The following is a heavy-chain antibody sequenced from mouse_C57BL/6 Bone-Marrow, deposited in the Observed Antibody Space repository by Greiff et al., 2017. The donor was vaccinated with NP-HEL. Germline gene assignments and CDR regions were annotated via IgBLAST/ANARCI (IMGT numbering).Heavy chain of an antibody. CDR1: GYAFSSSW. CDR2: IYPGDGDT. Sequence: VQRVESGPELVKPGASVKISCKASGYAFSSSWMNWVKQRPGKGLEWIGRIYPGDGDTNYNGKFKGKATLTADKSSSTAYMQLSSLTSEDSAVYFCASLYYSNFLDYWGQGTTLTVSS. CDR3: ASLYYSNFLDY. J-gene: IGHJ2*01. V-gene: IGHV1-82*01. D-gene: IGHD2-5*01.